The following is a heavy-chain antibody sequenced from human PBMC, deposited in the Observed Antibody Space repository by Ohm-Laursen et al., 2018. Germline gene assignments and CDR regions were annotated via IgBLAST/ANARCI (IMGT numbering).Heavy chain of an antibody. CDR1: GYTFTSYD. Sequence: GSSVKVSCKASGYTFTSYDINWVRQATGQGLEWMGWMNPNSGNTGYAQKFQGRVTMTRSTSISTAYMELNSLRSEDTAVYYCARGGYSSSWTPDYWGQGTLVTVSS. CDR3: ARGGYSSSWTPDY. CDR2: MNPNSGNT. J-gene: IGHJ4*02. V-gene: IGHV1-8*01. D-gene: IGHD6-13*01.